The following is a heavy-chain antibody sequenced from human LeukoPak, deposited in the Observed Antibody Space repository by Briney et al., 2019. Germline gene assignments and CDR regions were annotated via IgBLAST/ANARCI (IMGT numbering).Heavy chain of an antibody. Sequence: PSETLSLTCTVSGGSISSYYWSWIRQPAGKGLEWIGRIYTSGSTNYNPTLKSRVTISVDTSKNQFSLKLSSVTAADTAVYYCAGAAWDWEFDYWGQGTLVTVSS. J-gene: IGHJ4*02. CDR2: IYTSGST. V-gene: IGHV4-4*07. CDR3: AGAAWDWEFDY. CDR1: GGSISSYY. D-gene: IGHD3/OR15-3a*01.